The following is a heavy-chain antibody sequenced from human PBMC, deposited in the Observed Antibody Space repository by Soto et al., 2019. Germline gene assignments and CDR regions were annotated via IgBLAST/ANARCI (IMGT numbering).Heavy chain of an antibody. CDR1: GGSFSGYY. J-gene: IGHJ6*02. V-gene: IGHV4-34*01. CDR3: ARWHPTYLYYYYGMDV. CDR2: INHSGST. Sequence: AAETLSLTCAVYGGSFSGYYWSWIRQPPGKGLEWIGEINHSGSTNYNPSLKSRVTISVDTSKNQFSLKLSSVTAADTAVYYCARWHPTYLYYYYGMDVWGQGPPVTVSS.